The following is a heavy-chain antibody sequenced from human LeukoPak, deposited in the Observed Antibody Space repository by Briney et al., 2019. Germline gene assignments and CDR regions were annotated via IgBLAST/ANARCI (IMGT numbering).Heavy chain of an antibody. V-gene: IGHV4-59*01. D-gene: IGHD3/OR15-3a*01. CDR1: GGSISSYY. CDR2: IYYSGST. Sequence: SETLSLTCTVSGGSISSYYWSWIQQPPGKGLEWIGYIYYSGSTNYNPSLKSRVTISVDTSKNQFSLKLSSVTAADTAVYYCAGTGDFDYWGQGTLVTVSS. J-gene: IGHJ4*02. CDR3: AGTGDFDY.